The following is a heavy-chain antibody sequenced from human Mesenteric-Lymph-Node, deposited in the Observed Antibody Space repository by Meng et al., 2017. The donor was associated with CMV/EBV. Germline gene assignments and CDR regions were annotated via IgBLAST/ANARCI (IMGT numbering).Heavy chain of an antibody. V-gene: IGHV1-2*02. CDR3: ARKRTSPFDHYYYDMDV. Sequence: ASVKVSCKASGYTFTGYDMHWVRQAPGQGLEWMGWINPNSGGTNYAQKFQGRVTMTRDTSISTAYMELSRLRSDDTDVYYCARKRTSPFDHYYYDMDVWGQGTTVTVSS. CDR2: INPNSGGT. J-gene: IGHJ6*02. CDR1: GYTFTGYD. D-gene: IGHD2-2*01.